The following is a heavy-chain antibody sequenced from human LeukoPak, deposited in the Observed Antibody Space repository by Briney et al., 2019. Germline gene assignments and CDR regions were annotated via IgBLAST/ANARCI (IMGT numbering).Heavy chain of an antibody. CDR2: IKQDGSEK. D-gene: IGHD6-19*01. CDR1: GFTFSSYW. V-gene: IGHV3-7*03. Sequence: PGGSLRLSCAASGFTFSSYWMSWVRQAPGKGLEWVANIKQDGSEKYYVDSVKGRFTISRDNSKNTLYLQMNSLRAEDTAVYYCARGLSVAGTGDHDAFDIWGQGTMVTVSS. CDR3: ARGLSVAGTGDHDAFDI. J-gene: IGHJ3*02.